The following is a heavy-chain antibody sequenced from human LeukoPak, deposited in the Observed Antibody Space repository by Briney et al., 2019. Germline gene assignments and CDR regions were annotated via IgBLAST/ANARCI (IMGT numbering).Heavy chain of an antibody. CDR3: AREEASGGWIFDY. CDR2: IYYSGST. CDR1: GGSVSSGSYY. J-gene: IGHJ4*02. V-gene: IGHV4-61*01. D-gene: IGHD6-19*01. Sequence: SETLSLTCTVSGGSVSSGSYYWSWIRQPPGTGLEWIGYIYYSGSTNYNPSLKSRVTISVDTSKNQFSLKLSSVTAADTAVYYCAREEASGGWIFDYWGQGTLVTVSS.